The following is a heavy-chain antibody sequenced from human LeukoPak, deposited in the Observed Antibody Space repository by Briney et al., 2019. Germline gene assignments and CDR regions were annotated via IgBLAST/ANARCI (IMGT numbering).Heavy chain of an antibody. D-gene: IGHD2-2*01. V-gene: IGHV3-11*04. Sequence: GGSLRLSCAGSGFTFSDYYMSWIHQAPGKGLEWVSYISSSDSTIKYTDSVKGRFTISRDNAKNSLFLQMHSLRADDTAVYYCARADCSSTSCYELDYWGQGTLVTVSS. CDR1: GFTFSDYY. J-gene: IGHJ4*02. CDR3: ARADCSSTSCYELDY. CDR2: ISSSDSTI.